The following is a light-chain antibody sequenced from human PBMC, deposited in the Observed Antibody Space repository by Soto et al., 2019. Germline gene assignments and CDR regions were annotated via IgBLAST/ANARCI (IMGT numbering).Light chain of an antibody. J-gene: IGKJ1*01. V-gene: IGKV1-39*01. CDR1: QSIRNY. CDR3: QQTYSSPPGA. CDR2: TAS. Sequence: DIQMTQSPSSLSASVGDRVTITGLASQSIRNYLNWYQQKPGKAPKVLIYTASSLQSGAPSRFSGSGSGTDFTLSIGRLQPEDFATYYCQQTYSSPPGAFGQGTKVDIK.